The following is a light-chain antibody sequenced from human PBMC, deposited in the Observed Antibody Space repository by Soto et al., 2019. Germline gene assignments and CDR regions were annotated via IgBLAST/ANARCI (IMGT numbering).Light chain of an antibody. V-gene: IGKV3-11*01. Sequence: EIVLTQSPATLSLSPGERATLSCRASQSVGSFLAWYQQKPGQAPRLLIYNASNRATGIPARFSGSGSGTDFTLTISSLEPEDFAVYYCQQRSSSWALGQGTKVEIK. CDR1: QSVGSF. J-gene: IGKJ1*01. CDR3: QQRSSSWA. CDR2: NAS.